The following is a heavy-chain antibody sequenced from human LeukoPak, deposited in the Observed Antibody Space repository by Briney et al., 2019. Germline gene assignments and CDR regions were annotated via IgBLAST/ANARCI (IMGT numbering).Heavy chain of an antibody. CDR3: ASSYWSSYYYYMDV. J-gene: IGHJ6*03. D-gene: IGHD2-15*01. V-gene: IGHV1-18*01. Sequence: ASVKVSCKASGYTFTSYGISWVRQAPGQGLEWLGWISAYNGNTSYAQKLQGRVTMTTDTSTSTAYMELRSLRSDDTAVYYCASSYWSSYYYYMDVWGKGTTVTVSS. CDR2: ISAYNGNT. CDR1: GYTFTSYG.